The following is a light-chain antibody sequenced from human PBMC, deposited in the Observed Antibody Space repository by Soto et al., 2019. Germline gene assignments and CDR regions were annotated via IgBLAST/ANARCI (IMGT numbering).Light chain of an antibody. CDR2: DAS. CDR1: QSVSNY. J-gene: IGKJ4*02. V-gene: IGKV3-11*01. Sequence: EIVLPQSPATLSLSPGETATLSCRASQSVSNYLAWYQQKPGQAPRLLMHDASIRATGIPPRFSGSGFGTDFTLTISSLEAEDAAVYYCQQRKKWPFLTFGGGTRVEIK. CDR3: QQRKKWPFLT.